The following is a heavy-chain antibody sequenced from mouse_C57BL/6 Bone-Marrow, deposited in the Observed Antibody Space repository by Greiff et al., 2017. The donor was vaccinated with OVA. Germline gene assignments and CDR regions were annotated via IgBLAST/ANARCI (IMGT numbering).Heavy chain of an antibody. CDR2: IYPRDGST. CDR3: ARFVVATEDWYFDV. V-gene: IGHV1-85*01. CDR1: GYTFTSYD. D-gene: IGHD1-1*01. J-gene: IGHJ1*03. Sequence: LQESGPELVKPGASVKLSCKASGYTFTSYDINWVKQRPGQGLEWIGWIYPRDGSTKYNEKFKGKATLTVDTSSSTAYMELHSLTSEDSAVYFCARFVVATEDWYFDVWGTGTTVTVSS.